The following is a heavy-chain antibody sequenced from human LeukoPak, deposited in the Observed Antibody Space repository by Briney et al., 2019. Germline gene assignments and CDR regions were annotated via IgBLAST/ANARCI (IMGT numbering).Heavy chain of an antibody. D-gene: IGHD5-18*01. CDR1: GCSITSGDYC. Sequence: SQTLSLTCTVSGCSITSGDYCWSWIRQPPGKGLEWIGYIYYSGSSYYNPSLKSRVTISVDTSKNQFSLKLSSVTAADTAVYYCARVGQGYAGFDPWGQGTLVTVSS. CDR2: IYYSGSS. J-gene: IGHJ5*02. V-gene: IGHV4-30-4*01. CDR3: ARVGQGYAGFDP.